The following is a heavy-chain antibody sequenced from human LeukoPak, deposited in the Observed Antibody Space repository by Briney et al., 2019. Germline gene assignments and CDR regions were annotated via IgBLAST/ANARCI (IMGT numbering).Heavy chain of an antibody. D-gene: IGHD2-2*01. V-gene: IGHV4-34*01. Sequence: KPSETLSLTCAVYGGSFSGYYWSWIRQPPGKGLEWIGEINHSGSTNYNPSLKSRVTISVDTSKNQFSLKLSSVTAADTAVYYCARDKPGYCSSTSCYLRYYYYYMDVWGKGTTVTVSS. CDR2: INHSGST. J-gene: IGHJ6*03. CDR1: GGSFSGYY. CDR3: ARDKPGYCSSTSCYLRYYYYYMDV.